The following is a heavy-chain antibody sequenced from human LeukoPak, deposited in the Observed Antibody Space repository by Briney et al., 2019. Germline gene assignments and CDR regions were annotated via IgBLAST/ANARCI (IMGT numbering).Heavy chain of an antibody. J-gene: IGHJ4*02. V-gene: IGHV3-23*01. D-gene: IGHD3-22*01. CDR3: ARGQLYYDSSGFDY. CDR2: ISGSGDST. Sequence: GGSLRLSCVASGFTLRSYVMNWVRQTPGKGLEWVSSISGSGDSTFYADSVKGRFTISRDNSKNTLYLQMNSLRAEDTAVYYCARGQLYYDSSGFDYWGQGTLVTVSS. CDR1: GFTLRSYV.